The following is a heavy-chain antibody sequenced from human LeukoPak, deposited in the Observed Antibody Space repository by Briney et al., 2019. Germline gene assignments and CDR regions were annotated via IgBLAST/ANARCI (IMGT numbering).Heavy chain of an antibody. CDR3: ARAGGDSYFDY. D-gene: IGHD2-21*02. CDR1: GFTFSSYT. CDR2: SSSSDTI. Sequence: GGSLRLSCAASGFTFSSYTMNWVRQAPGKGLEWVSYSSSSDTIYYADSAKGRFTISRDNAKNSLFLHMSSLRAEDTAVYYCARAGGDSYFDYWGQGTLVTVSS. V-gene: IGHV3-48*04. J-gene: IGHJ4*02.